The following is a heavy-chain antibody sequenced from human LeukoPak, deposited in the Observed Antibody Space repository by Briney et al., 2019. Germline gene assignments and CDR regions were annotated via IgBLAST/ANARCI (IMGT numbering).Heavy chain of an antibody. Sequence: GASVKVSCKASGGTFSSYAISWVRQAPGQGLEWMGGITPIFGTANYAQKFQGRVTITADESTSTAYMELSSLRSEDTAVYYCARSRGLAAAGTPLADPWGQGTLVTVSS. CDR2: ITPIFGTA. V-gene: IGHV1-69*13. J-gene: IGHJ5*02. CDR1: GGTFSSYA. CDR3: ARSRGLAAAGTPLADP. D-gene: IGHD6-13*01.